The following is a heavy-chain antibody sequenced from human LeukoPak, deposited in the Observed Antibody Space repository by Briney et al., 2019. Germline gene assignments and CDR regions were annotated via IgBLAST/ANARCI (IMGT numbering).Heavy chain of an antibody. J-gene: IGHJ4*02. CDR1: GFTFSSYS. D-gene: IGHD2-21*02. V-gene: IGHV3-21*01. CDR3: ARDPRERDPNPDY. Sequence: GGSLRLSCAASGFTFSSYSMNWVRQAPGKGLEWVSSISSSSSYIYYADSVKGRFTISRDNAKNSLYLQMNSLRAEDTAVYYCARDPRERDPNPDYWGQGNLVTVSS. CDR2: ISSSSSYI.